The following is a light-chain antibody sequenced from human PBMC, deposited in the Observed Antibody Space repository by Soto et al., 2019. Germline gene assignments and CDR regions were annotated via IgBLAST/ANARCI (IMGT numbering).Light chain of an antibody. CDR2: EVS. Sequence: QSALTQPASVSGSPGQSITISCTGTSSDVGGYNYVSWYQQHPGIAPKLMIYEVSNRPSGVSNRFSGSKSGNTASLTISGLQAEDEADYYCSSYTSSSTVVFGGGTKLTV. J-gene: IGLJ3*02. CDR3: SSYTSSSTVV. CDR1: SSDVGGYNY. V-gene: IGLV2-14*01.